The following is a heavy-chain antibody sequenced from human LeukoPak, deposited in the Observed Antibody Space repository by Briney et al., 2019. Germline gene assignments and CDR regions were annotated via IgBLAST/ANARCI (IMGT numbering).Heavy chain of an antibody. D-gene: IGHD3-10*01. CDR1: GFTFSDFS. Sequence: GGSLRLSCAASGFTFSDFSMNWVRQAPGKGLEDIAYINTNSKSIWYADSVKGRFTISRDNAKNSLYLQMNSLRAEDTAVYYCARESGFGELFPYAFDIWGQGTVVTVSS. CDR3: ARESGFGELFPYAFDI. CDR2: INTNSKSI. J-gene: IGHJ3*02. V-gene: IGHV3-48*01.